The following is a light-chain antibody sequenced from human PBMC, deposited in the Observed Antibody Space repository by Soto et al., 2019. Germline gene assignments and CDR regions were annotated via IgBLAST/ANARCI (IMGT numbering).Light chain of an antibody. J-gene: IGLJ2*01. CDR3: QTWGTGIVI. V-gene: IGLV4-69*01. CDR2: LNRDGSH. CDR1: SGHSNYA. Sequence: QAVVTQSPSASASLGASVKLTCTLSSGHSNYAIAWHQQQPEKGPRYLMKLNRDGSHSKGDGIPNRFSGSSSGAERYLTXXXXXXXXXXXXYCQTWGTGIVIFGGGTKLTV.